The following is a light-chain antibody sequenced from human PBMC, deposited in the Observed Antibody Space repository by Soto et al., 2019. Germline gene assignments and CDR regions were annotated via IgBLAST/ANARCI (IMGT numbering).Light chain of an antibody. CDR1: QNIRNL. V-gene: IGKV1-9*01. Sequence: DIPLPQSPSTLSAAVGDSVTITCRASQNIRNLLAWYQQKPGKAPKLLMYSASILHTGVSSRFTGGGSGTEFTLTINSLQPEDFATYYCQQSDTYPSTFGEGTKVDIK. J-gene: IGKJ4*01. CDR2: SAS. CDR3: QQSDTYPST.